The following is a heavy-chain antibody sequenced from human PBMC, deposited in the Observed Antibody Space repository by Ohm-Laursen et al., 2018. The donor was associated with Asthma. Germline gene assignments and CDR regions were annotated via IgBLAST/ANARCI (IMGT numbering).Heavy chain of an antibody. CDR3: ARAYVDTDGFDY. J-gene: IGHJ4*02. CDR2: INPNSGGT. CDR1: GGTFSSYA. V-gene: IGHV1-2*04. D-gene: IGHD5-18*01. Sequence: ASVKVSCNASGGTFSSYAISWVRQAPGQGLEWMGWINPNSGGTNYAQKFQGWVTMTRDTSISTAYMELSRLRSDDTAVYYCARAYVDTDGFDYWGQGTLVTVSS.